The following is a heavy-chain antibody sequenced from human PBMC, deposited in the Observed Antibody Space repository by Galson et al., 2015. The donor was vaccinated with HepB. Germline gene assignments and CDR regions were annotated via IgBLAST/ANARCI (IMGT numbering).Heavy chain of an antibody. V-gene: IGHV3-30*04. CDR3: ARDQATDEYYYYGMDV. D-gene: IGHD1-26*01. J-gene: IGHJ6*02. CDR1: GFTFSSYA. CDR2: ISYDGSNK. Sequence: SLRLSCAASGFTFSSYAMHWVRQAPGKGLEWVAVISYDGSNKYYADSVKGRFTISRDNSKSTLYLQMNSLRAEDTAVYYCARDQATDEYYYYGMDVWGQGTTVTVSS.